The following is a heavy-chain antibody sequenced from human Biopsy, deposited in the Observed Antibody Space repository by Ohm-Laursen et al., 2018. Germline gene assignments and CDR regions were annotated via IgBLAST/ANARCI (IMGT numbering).Heavy chain of an antibody. V-gene: IGHV1-18*01. CDR3: ARGEVTFGELIVSLDS. D-gene: IGHD3-16*02. CDR2: IRPLNGDT. CDR1: GYNFISYS. J-gene: IGHJ4*02. Sequence: AASVKVSCKTSGYNFISYSINWVRQAPGQGLEWMGWIRPLNGDTKYGQKFQDRVTMTTDTPTSTVYMELTSLRSDDTAVYYCARGEVTFGELIVSLDSWGQGTQVTVSS.